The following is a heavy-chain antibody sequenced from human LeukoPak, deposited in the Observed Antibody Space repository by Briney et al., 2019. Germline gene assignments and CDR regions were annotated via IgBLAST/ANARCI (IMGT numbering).Heavy chain of an antibody. CDR2: ISSNGGST. CDR3: ARSSTYCGGDCYYFDY. Sequence: GGSLRLSCAASGFTFSSYAMHWVRQAPGKGLEYVSTISSNGGSTYYANSVKGRFTISRDNSKNTLYLQMGSLRAEDMAVYYCARSSTYCGGDCYYFDYWGQGTLVTVSS. V-gene: IGHV3-64*01. D-gene: IGHD2-21*02. CDR1: GFTFSSYA. J-gene: IGHJ4*02.